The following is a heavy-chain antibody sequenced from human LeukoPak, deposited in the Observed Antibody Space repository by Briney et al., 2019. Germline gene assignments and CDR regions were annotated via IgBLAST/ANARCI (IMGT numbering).Heavy chain of an antibody. J-gene: IGHJ4*02. CDR3: ARSYCGGDCYWTIDY. D-gene: IGHD2-21*02. V-gene: IGHV1-2*02. CDR2: INPNTGVT. Sequence: GASVKVSCKASGYTFTGYYMHWVRQAPGQGLTWMGWINPNTGVTNYAQKFQGRVTMTRATSINTAYMELDRLTSDDTAFYYCARSYCGGDCYWTIDYWGQGTLVTVSS. CDR1: GYTFTGYY.